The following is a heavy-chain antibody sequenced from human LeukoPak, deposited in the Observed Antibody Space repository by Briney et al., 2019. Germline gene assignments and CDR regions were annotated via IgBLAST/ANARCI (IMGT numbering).Heavy chain of an antibody. V-gene: IGHV3-30-3*01. D-gene: IGHD2-2*01. CDR3: ARDDCSSTSCYGYFDY. J-gene: IGHJ4*02. CDR2: ISYDGSNK. Sequence: GRSLRLSCAASGFTFSSYAMHWVRQAPGKGLEWVAVISYDGSNKYYADSVKGRFTISRDNSKNTLYLQMNSLRAEDTAVYYCARDDCSSTSCYGYFDYWGQGTLVTVSS. CDR1: GFTFSSYA.